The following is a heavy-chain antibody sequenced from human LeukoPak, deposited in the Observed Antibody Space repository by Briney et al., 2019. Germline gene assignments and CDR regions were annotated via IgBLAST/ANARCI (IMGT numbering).Heavy chain of an antibody. CDR3: ARGPYSGSYYFDY. J-gene: IGHJ4*02. D-gene: IGHD1-26*01. V-gene: IGHV3-23*01. CDR1: GFTFSSYA. CDR2: ISGSGGST. Sequence: GGSLRLSCAASGFTFSSYAMSWVRQAPGKGLEWVSAISGSGGSTYYADSVKGRFTISRDNSKNTLYLQMNSLRAEDTAVYYCARGPYSGSYYFDYWGQGTQVTVSS.